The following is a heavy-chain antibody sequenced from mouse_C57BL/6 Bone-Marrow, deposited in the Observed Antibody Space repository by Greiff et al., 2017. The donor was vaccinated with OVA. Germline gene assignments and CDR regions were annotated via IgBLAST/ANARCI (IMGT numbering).Heavy chain of an antibody. J-gene: IGHJ1*03. Sequence: VQLQQPGAELVKPGASVKMSCKASGYTFTSYWITWVKQRPGQGLEWIGDIYPGSGSTNYNEKFKSKATLTVDTSSSTAYMQLSSLTSEDSAVYYCATFGYDPWYFDVWGTGTTVTVSS. CDR1: GYTFTSYW. CDR3: ATFGYDPWYFDV. CDR2: IYPGSGST. D-gene: IGHD2-2*01. V-gene: IGHV1-55*01.